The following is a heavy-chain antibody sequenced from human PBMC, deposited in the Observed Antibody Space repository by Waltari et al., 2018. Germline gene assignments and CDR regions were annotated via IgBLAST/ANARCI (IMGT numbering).Heavy chain of an antibody. V-gene: IGHV1-3*01. D-gene: IGHD5-18*01. Sequence: QVQLVQSGAEVKKSGASVKVSCKASGYTFTTFSIHWVRQAPGQRLEWMGWINGGNGDRKYSQKCQGRLTFTRDTSANTAYMDLSSLRSEDTAVYYCTRGIKRGYSSGPENFDYWGQGALVTVSS. CDR3: TRGIKRGYSSGPENFDY. J-gene: IGHJ4*02. CDR1: GYTFTTFS. CDR2: INGGNGDR.